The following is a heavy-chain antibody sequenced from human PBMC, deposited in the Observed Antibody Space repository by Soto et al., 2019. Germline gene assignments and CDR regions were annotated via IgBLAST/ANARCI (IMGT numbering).Heavy chain of an antibody. CDR3: ARGVAVAGTFFDY. J-gene: IGHJ4*02. CDR2: IYYSGST. CDR1: GGSISSSSYY. V-gene: IGHV4-39*01. D-gene: IGHD6-19*01. Sequence: QLQLQESGPGLVKPSETLSLTCTVSGGSISSSSYYWGWIRQPPGKGLEWIGSIYYSGSTYYNPSLKSRVTISVDTSKNQFSLKLSSVTAADTAVYYCARGVAVAGTFFDYWGQGTLVTVSS.